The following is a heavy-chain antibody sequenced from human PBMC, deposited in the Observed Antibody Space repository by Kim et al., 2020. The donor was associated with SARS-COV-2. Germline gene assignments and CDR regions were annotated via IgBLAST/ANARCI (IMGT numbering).Heavy chain of an antibody. Sequence: GGSLRLSCAASGFTFSSYAMSWFRQAPGKGLEWVSAISGSGGSTYYADSVKGRFTISRDNSKNTLYLQMNSLRAEDTAVYYCAKRSDSSSWYKAEYFQHWGQGTLVTVSS. CDR3: AKRSDSSSWYKAEYFQH. J-gene: IGHJ1*01. CDR1: GFTFSSYA. V-gene: IGHV3-23*01. CDR2: ISGSGGST. D-gene: IGHD6-13*01.